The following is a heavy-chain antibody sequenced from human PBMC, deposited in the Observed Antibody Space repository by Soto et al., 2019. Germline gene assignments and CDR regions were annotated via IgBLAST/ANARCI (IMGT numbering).Heavy chain of an antibody. D-gene: IGHD1-26*01. J-gene: IGHJ6*02. CDR3: ARDTVGEMRENYYGMDV. CDR2: INPNSGGT. CDR1: GYTFTGYY. Sequence: ASVKVSCKASGYTFTGYYMHWVRQAPGQGLEWMGWINPNSGGTNYAQKFQGWVTMTRDTSISTAYMELSRLRSDDTAVYYCARDTVGEMRENYYGMDVWGQGTTVTVSS. V-gene: IGHV1-2*04.